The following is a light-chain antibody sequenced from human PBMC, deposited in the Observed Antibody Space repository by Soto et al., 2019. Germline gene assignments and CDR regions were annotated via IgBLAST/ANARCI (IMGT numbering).Light chain of an antibody. V-gene: IGKV3-15*01. CDR2: GAS. J-gene: IGKJ1*01. CDR1: QSVSSSY. CDR3: QQYNDWLWT. Sequence: EIVFTQAPGPLSFSPGDIATLSCRASQSVSSSYLAWYQKKPGQAPRVLIYGASTRATGIPARFSGRWSGTEFTLTITSLQSEDVAVYYCQQYNDWLWTFGQGTKVDIK.